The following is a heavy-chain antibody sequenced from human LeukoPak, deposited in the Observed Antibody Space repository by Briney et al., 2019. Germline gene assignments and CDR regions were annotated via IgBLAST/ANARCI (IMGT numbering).Heavy chain of an antibody. CDR1: GGSISSSSYY. Sequence: SETLSLTCTVSGGSISSSSYYWGWIRQPPGKGLEWIGTIYYRGSTYYNPSLKRRVTVSVDTSKNQFSLKVSSVTAADTAVYYCARHQPAAGTAYSAFDIWGQGTMVTVSS. D-gene: IGHD6-13*01. J-gene: IGHJ3*02. V-gene: IGHV4-39*01. CDR3: ARHQPAAGTAYSAFDI. CDR2: IYYRGST.